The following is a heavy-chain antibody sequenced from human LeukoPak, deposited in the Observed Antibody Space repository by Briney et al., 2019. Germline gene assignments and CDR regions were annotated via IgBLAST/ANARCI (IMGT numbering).Heavy chain of an antibody. CDR3: ARGDSSGRSAYRGPNDAFDI. J-gene: IGHJ3*02. Sequence: SETLSLTCTVSGGSISSSSYYWGWIRQPPGKGLEWIGNIYYSGSTYYNPSLKGRVTISVDTSKNQFSLKLSSVTAADTAVYYCARGDSSGRSAYRGPNDAFDIWGQGTMVTVSS. CDR1: GGSISSSSYY. CDR2: IYYSGST. V-gene: IGHV4-39*07. D-gene: IGHD3-22*01.